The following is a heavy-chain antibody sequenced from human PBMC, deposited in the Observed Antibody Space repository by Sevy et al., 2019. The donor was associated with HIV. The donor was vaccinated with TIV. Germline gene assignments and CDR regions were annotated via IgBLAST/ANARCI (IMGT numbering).Heavy chain of an antibody. CDR1: GGSFSDYY. V-gene: IGHV4-34*01. CDR3: ARSIASVLPGPLGLFFRVYSNWFGP. Sequence: SETLSLTCAVYGGSFSDYYWSWIRQPPGGGLEWIGEISHIGSTNYNPSLKSRVTMSLDTSTNQFSLKLKSMAAADTAVYYCARSIASVLPGPLGLFFRVYSNWFGPWGQGTLVTDSS. J-gene: IGHJ5*02. D-gene: IGHD6-13*01. CDR2: ISHIGST.